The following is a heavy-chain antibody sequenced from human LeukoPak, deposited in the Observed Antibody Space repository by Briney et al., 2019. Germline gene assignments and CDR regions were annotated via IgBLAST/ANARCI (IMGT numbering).Heavy chain of an antibody. Sequence: ASVTVSCKASGYTFTNYYMHWVRQAPGQGLEWMGIINPSGGSTSYAQKFQGRLTMTRDTSTNTFYMELSSLRLDDTAIYFCARGHSFRGGYVSRWLDPWGQGTLVTVSS. CDR2: INPSGGST. V-gene: IGHV1-46*01. CDR3: ARGHSFRGGYVSRWLDP. J-gene: IGHJ5*02. CDR1: GYTFTNYY. D-gene: IGHD3-10*01.